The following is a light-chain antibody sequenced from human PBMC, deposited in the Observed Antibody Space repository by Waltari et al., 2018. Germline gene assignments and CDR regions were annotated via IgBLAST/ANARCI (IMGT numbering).Light chain of an antibody. J-gene: IGLJ3*02. V-gene: IGLV1-40*01. Sequence: QSVLTQPSSVSGAPGQRVTISCTRRRSNIGDGYDVPWYQQLPGTAPKRLIQVNTNRPSGVPDRFSGSRSGTSASLAITGLRAEDEGDYYCQSYDSSLGGRVFGGGTKVTVL. CDR1: RSNIGDGYD. CDR3: QSYDSSLGGRV. CDR2: VNT.